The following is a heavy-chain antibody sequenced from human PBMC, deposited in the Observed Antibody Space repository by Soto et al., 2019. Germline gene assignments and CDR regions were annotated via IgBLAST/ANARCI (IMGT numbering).Heavy chain of an antibody. Sequence: GGSLRLSCAASGFTFSSYSMNWVRQAPGKGLEWVSSISSGSSYIYYADSVKGRFTISRDNAKNSLYLQMNSLRAEDTAVYYCARVGYGDYNYYYGMDVWGQGTTVTVSS. J-gene: IGHJ6*02. CDR1: GFTFSSYS. D-gene: IGHD4-17*01. CDR2: ISSGSSYI. V-gene: IGHV3-21*01. CDR3: ARVGYGDYNYYYGMDV.